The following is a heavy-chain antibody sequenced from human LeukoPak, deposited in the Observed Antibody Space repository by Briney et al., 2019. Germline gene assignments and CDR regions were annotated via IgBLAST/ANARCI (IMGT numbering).Heavy chain of an antibody. CDR2: ISGSGGST. D-gene: IGHD3-22*01. CDR3: VKFGGSGYYPDI. Sequence: GGSLRHSCAAPGFTFSSYAISWVRQAPEKGLEWVSSISGSGGSTYHADSVKGRFTISRDNAKNTVNLQMNSLRGEDTAVYYCVKFGGSGYYPDIWGQGTMVTVSS. V-gene: IGHV3-23*01. CDR1: GFTFSSYA. J-gene: IGHJ3*02.